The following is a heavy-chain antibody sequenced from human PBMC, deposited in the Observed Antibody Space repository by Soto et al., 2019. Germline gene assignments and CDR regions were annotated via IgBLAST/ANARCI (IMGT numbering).Heavy chain of an antibody. CDR3: TRDIVVVPAAIEGPYYFDY. Sequence: GGSLRLSCTASGFTFGDYAMSWVRQAPGKGLEWVGFIRSKAYGGTTEYAASVKGRFTISRDDSKSIAYLQMNSLKTEDTAVYYCTRDIVVVPAAIEGPYYFDYWGQGTLVTVSS. CDR2: IRSKAYGGTT. D-gene: IGHD2-2*02. J-gene: IGHJ4*02. CDR1: GFTFGDYA. V-gene: IGHV3-49*04.